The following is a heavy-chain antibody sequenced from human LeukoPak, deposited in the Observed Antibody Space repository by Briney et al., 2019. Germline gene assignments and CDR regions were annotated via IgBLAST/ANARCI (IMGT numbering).Heavy chain of an antibody. CDR2: IIPTLEIA. V-gene: IGHV1-69*04. Sequence: SVKVSCKASGGTFSRYAFSWVRQSPGQRLEWRGRIIPTLEIADYAQKFQGRVTLTADKSTTTAYMELSSLRSEDTAVYYCARGTWEPRTYFDYWGQGTLVTVSS. CDR1: GGTFSRYA. CDR3: ARGTWEPRTYFDY. J-gene: IGHJ4*02. D-gene: IGHD1-26*01.